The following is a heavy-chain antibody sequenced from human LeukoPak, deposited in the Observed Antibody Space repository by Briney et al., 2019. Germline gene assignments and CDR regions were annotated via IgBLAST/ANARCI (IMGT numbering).Heavy chain of an antibody. CDR1: GFTFSSYS. D-gene: IGHD6-13*01. CDR3: ARGAAGTFDY. Sequence: PGSSLRLSCAASGFTFSSYSMNWVRQAPGKGLEWVSSISSSSSYIYYADLVKGRFTLSRDNAKNSLYLQLNSLRAEDTAVYYCARGAAGTFDYWGQGTLVTVSS. CDR2: ISSSSSYI. V-gene: IGHV3-21*01. J-gene: IGHJ4*02.